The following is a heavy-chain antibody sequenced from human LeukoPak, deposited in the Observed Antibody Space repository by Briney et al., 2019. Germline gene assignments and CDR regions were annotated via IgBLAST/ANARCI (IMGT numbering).Heavy chain of an antibody. CDR2: MNPNSGNT. J-gene: IGHJ2*01. D-gene: IGHD2-15*01. CDR3: ARDHIPYCSGGSCYSQTNWYFDL. CDR1: GYTFTSYD. Sequence: ASVKVSCKASGYTFTSYDINWVRQATGQGLEWMGWMNPNSGNTGYAQKFQGRVTMTRNTSISTAYMELSSLRSEDTAVYYCARDHIPYCSGGSCYSQTNWYFDLWGRGTLVTVSS. V-gene: IGHV1-8*01.